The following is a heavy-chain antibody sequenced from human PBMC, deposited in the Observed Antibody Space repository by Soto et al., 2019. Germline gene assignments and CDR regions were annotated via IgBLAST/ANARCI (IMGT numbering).Heavy chain of an antibody. CDR1: GLTSSSFA. V-gene: IGHV3-33*01. CDR2: IWYDGSNK. Sequence: GGPLKPSFAASGLTSSSFAMHWVRQVQGKGREWVAVIWYDGSNKYYADSVKGRFTISRDNSKNTLYLQMNSLRAEDTAVYYCARGSRIVVVPAAISWFDPWGQGTLVTVSS. CDR3: ARGSRIVVVPAAISWFDP. D-gene: IGHD2-2*02. J-gene: IGHJ5*02.